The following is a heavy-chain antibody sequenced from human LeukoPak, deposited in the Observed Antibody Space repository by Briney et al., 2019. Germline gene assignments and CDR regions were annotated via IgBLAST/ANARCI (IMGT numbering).Heavy chain of an antibody. D-gene: IGHD4-17*01. Sequence: SETLSLTCTVPGGSISSSKYYWGWIRQPPGKGLEWIGSIHYSGNTYYNPSLKSRVTISVDTSKNQFSLTLTSVTAADTSVYYCAKRRGDGDYRPDSWGQGTLVAVSS. CDR3: AKRRGDGDYRPDS. J-gene: IGHJ5*01. CDR2: IHYSGNT. V-gene: IGHV4-39*01. CDR1: GGSISSSKYY.